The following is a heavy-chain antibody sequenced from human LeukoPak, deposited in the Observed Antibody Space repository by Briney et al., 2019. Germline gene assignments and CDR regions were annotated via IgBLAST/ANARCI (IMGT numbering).Heavy chain of an antibody. D-gene: IGHD3-10*01. V-gene: IGHV3-64*04. CDR3: YWRAWYGAYDV. CDR1: GFTFSSYT. Sequence: GGSLRLSCSASGFTFSSYTMHWVRQAPGKGLEYVSTISTNGDNTYYADSGKDRFTISRDDAKHTLYLQMNSLRIDDTSVYYCYWRAWYGAYDVSGEGTMVSASS. CDR2: ISTNGDNT. J-gene: IGHJ3*01.